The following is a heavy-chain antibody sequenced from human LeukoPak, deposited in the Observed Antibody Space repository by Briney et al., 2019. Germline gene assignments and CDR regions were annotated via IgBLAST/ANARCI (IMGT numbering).Heavy chain of an antibody. CDR3: ARDGAYCSSTSCYARHY. Sequence: ASVKVSCKASGGTFSSYAISWVRQAPGQGLEWMGGIIPIFGTANYAQKFQGRVTITADESTSTAYMELSSLRSEDTAVYYRARDGAYCSSTSCYARHYWGQGTLVTVSS. J-gene: IGHJ4*02. CDR1: GGTFSSYA. V-gene: IGHV1-69*13. D-gene: IGHD2-2*01. CDR2: IIPIFGTA.